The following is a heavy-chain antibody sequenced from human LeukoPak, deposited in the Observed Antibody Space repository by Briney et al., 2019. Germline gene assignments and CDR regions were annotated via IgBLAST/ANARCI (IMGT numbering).Heavy chain of an antibody. Sequence: GGSLRLSYAASGFTFSDYNMRWIRQAPGEGLEWVSSISRSGSTKYYADSVKGRFTISSDNAKNSLYLQMNSVRAEDTAVYYCARDRYYGSGSSLWLDPWGQGTLVTVSS. J-gene: IGHJ5*02. D-gene: IGHD3-10*01. CDR1: GFTFSDYN. CDR3: ARDRYYGSGSSLWLDP. V-gene: IGHV3-11*04. CDR2: ISRSGSTK.